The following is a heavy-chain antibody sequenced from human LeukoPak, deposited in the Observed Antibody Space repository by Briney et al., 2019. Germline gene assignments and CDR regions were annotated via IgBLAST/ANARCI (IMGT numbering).Heavy chain of an antibody. V-gene: IGHV4-59*01. Sequence: SETLSLTCTVSGGSISSYYWSWIRQPPGKGLEWIGYIYYSGSTNYNPSLKSRVTISVDTSKNQFSLKLSSVTAADTAVYYCARFQVPYSSSWSDAFDIWGQGTMVTVSS. J-gene: IGHJ3*02. CDR3: ARFQVPYSSSWSDAFDI. CDR2: IYYSGST. D-gene: IGHD6-13*01. CDR1: GGSISSYY.